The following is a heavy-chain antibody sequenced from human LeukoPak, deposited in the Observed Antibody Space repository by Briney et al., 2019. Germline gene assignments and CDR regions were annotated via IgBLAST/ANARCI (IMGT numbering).Heavy chain of an antibody. V-gene: IGHV4-59*01. CDR1: GGSISSYY. CDR2: IYYSGST. J-gene: IGHJ4*02. CDR3: ARSLRPSSWYDY. D-gene: IGHD6-13*01. Sequence: SETLSLTCTVPGGSISSYYWSWIRQPPGKGLEWIGYIYYSGSTNYNPSLKSRVTISVDTSKNQFSLKLSSVTAADTAVYYCARSLRPSSWYDYWGQGTLVTVSS.